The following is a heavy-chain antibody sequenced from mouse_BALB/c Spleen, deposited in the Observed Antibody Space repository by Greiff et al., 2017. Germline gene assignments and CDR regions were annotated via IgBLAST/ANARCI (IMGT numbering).Heavy chain of an antibody. CDR2: ISYDGSN. Sequence: EVQLQESGPGLVKPSQSLSLTCSVTGYSITSGYYWNWIRQFPGNKLEWMGYISYDGSNNYNPSLKNRISITRDTSKNQFFLKLNSVTTEDTATYYCAREDYRYDEDYWGQGTTLTVSS. CDR3: AREDYRYDEDY. V-gene: IGHV3-6*02. D-gene: IGHD2-14*01. J-gene: IGHJ2*01. CDR1: GYSITSGYY.